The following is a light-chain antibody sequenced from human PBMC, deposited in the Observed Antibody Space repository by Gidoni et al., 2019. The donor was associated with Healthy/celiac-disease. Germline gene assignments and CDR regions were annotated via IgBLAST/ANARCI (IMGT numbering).Light chain of an antibody. CDR3: QKYNSALSLT. J-gene: IGKJ4*01. V-gene: IGKV1-27*01. Sequence: DIQMTQSPSSLSASVGDRVTITCRASQGISNYLAWYQQKPGKVPKLLIYAASTLQSWVPSRFSGSGSGTEFTLTISSLQPEDVATYYCQKYNSALSLTFGGXTKVEIK. CDR1: QGISNY. CDR2: AAS.